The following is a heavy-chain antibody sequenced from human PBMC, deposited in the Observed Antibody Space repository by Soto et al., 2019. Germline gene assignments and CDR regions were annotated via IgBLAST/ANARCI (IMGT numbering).Heavy chain of an antibody. Sequence: ASVKVSCKVSGYTLTELSMHWVRQAPGKGLEWMGGFDPEDGETIYAQKFQGRVTMTEDTSTDTAYMELSSLRSEDTAVYYCATRGRYCSSTSCYYYYYMDVWGKGTTVTVSS. CDR3: ATRGRYCSSTSCYYYYYMDV. J-gene: IGHJ6*03. CDR1: GYTLTELS. V-gene: IGHV1-24*01. CDR2: FDPEDGET. D-gene: IGHD2-2*01.